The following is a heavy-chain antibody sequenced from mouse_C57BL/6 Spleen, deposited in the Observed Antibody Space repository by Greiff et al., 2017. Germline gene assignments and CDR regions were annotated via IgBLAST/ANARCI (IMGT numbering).Heavy chain of an antibody. CDR1: GYTFTSYC. J-gene: IGHJ2*01. D-gene: IGHD3-2*02. Sequence: QVQLKQSGAELVKPGASVKLSCKASGYTFTSYCMHWVKQRPGQGLEWIGMIHPNSGGTNYNEKFKSKATLTVDKSSSTAYMQLSSLTSENSAVYCCARGVRLYFDYWGQGTTLTVSS. V-gene: IGHV1-64*01. CDR3: ARGVRLYFDY. CDR2: IHPNSGGT.